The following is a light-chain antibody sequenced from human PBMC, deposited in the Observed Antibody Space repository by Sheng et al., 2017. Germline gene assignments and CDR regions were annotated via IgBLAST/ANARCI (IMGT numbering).Light chain of an antibody. J-gene: IGKJ4*01. CDR1: QSVSGRQ. CDR3: HQYGSAPIT. Sequence: ENVLTQSPGTLSLSPGERATLSCRASQSVSGRQLAWYQQKPGQAPRLLIYDTSSRATGIPERFSGSGSGTDFTLTITRLESEDFAVFYCHQYGSAPITFGGGTKVEIK. V-gene: IGKV3-20*01. CDR2: DTS.